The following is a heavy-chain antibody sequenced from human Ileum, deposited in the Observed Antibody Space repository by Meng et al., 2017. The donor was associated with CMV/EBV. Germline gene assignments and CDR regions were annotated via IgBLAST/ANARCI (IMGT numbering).Heavy chain of an antibody. Sequence: SSAPSGFIFIDYGIHWVRQAPGKGLEWVAVIWADGSNKYYSDSVKGRFTISRDDFRNTLYLQMNSLRAEDTAVYYCARLGSGWYMDYWGQGTLVTVSS. V-gene: IGHV3-33*01. CDR3: ARLGSGWYMDY. CDR2: IWADGSNK. D-gene: IGHD6-19*01. CDR1: GFIFIDYG. J-gene: IGHJ4*02.